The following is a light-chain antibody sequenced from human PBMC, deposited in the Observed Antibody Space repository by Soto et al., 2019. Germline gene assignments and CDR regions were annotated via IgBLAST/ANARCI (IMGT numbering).Light chain of an antibody. Sequence: QAVVTQPPSVSGAPGQRVTISCPGSSYNIGAGYDVHWYQQLPGTAPKLLIYGNSNRPSGVPDRFSGSKSGTSASLAITGLQAEDEADYYCQSYDSSLSGSVFGGGTQLTVL. V-gene: IGLV1-40*01. J-gene: IGLJ2*01. CDR3: QSYDSSLSGSV. CDR2: GNS. CDR1: SYNIGAGYD.